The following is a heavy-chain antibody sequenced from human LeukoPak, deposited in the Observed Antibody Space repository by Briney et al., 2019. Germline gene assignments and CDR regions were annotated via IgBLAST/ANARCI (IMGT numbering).Heavy chain of an antibody. CDR2: ISSGSTM. J-gene: IGHJ4*02. D-gene: IGHD6-13*01. V-gene: IGHV3-48*03. CDR1: GFTFSSYE. CDR3: ASPAALDY. Sequence: GGSLRLSCAASGFTFSSYEMNWVRQAPGKGLEWVSYISSGSTMYYADSVKGRFTISRDNAKNSLSLQMNSLRAEDTALYYCASPAALDYWGQGALVTVSS.